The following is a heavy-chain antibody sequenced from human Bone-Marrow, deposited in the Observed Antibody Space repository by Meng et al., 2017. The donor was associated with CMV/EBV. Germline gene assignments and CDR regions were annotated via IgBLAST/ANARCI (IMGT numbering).Heavy chain of an antibody. CDR2: ITSGGGGT. D-gene: IGHD6-13*01. J-gene: IGHJ4*02. V-gene: IGHV3-23*01. CDR1: GFSFNACS. CDR3: VRRAADSTNRRFDF. Sequence: AFGFSFNACSMGWVRQAPGKGLEWVAAITSGGGGTSYKESVKGRFTVSRDKSKNTLYLQMDSLRADDTAVYYCVRRAADSTNRRFDFWGQGTLVTVSS.